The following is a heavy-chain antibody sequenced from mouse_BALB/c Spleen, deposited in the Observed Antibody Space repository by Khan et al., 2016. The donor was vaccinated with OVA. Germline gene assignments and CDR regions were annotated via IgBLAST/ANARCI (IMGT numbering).Heavy chain of an antibody. CDR3: LRGSGEYRFAD. J-gene: IGHJ3*01. Sequence: QVQLQQSGAELVRPGVSVKISCKGSGYTFTDYVMHWVKQRHAKRLEWIGVISTYYGATTNNQKVTGKATMTVDKSSSTDYMECARLTSEYSAIYNVLRGSGEYRFADWGQGTLVTVSA. CDR1: GYTFTDYV. V-gene: IGHV1S137*01. CDR2: ISTYYGAT. D-gene: IGHD1-1*01.